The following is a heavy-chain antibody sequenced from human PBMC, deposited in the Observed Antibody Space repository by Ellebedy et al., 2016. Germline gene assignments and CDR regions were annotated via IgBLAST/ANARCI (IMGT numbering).Heavy chain of an antibody. Sequence: GESLKISXAASGFTFSTYAMSWVRQAPGKGLEWVSAISGSGVSTYYADSVKGRFTISRDNSKNTLYLQMNSLRAEDTAVYYCAKDHYGDYDVADFDYWGQGTLVTVSS. CDR3: AKDHYGDYDVADFDY. V-gene: IGHV3-23*01. J-gene: IGHJ4*02. CDR2: ISGSGVST. D-gene: IGHD4-17*01. CDR1: GFTFSTYA.